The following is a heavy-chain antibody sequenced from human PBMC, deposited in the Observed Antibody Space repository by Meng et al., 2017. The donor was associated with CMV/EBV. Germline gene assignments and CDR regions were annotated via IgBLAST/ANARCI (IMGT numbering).Heavy chain of an antibody. CDR1: GGTFSSYT. D-gene: IGHD3-22*01. CDR3: ARVIGRGYYHDY. V-gene: IGHV1-69*02. J-gene: IGHJ4*02. Sequence: SVKVSCKASGGTFSSYTISWVRQAPGQGLEWMGRTIPILGIANYAQKFQGRVTITADKPTSTAYMELSSLRSEDTAVYYCARVIGRGYYHDYWGQGTLVTVSS. CDR2: TIPILGIA.